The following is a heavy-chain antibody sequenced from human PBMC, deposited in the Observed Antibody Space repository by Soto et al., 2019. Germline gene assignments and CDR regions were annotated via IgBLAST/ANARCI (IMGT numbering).Heavy chain of an antibody. CDR2: IIPIFGTA. V-gene: IGHV1-69*01. J-gene: IGHJ4*02. D-gene: IGHD3-22*01. CDR3: ARGRTTYYYDRSGYYYLGYFDY. CDR1: GGTFSSYA. Sequence: QVQLVQSGAEVKKPGSSVKVSCKASGGTFSSYAISWVRQAPGQGLEWMGGIIPIFGTANYAQKFQGRVTITADESTSTAYMELSSLRSEDTAVYYCARGRTTYYYDRSGYYYLGYFDYWGQGTLVTVSS.